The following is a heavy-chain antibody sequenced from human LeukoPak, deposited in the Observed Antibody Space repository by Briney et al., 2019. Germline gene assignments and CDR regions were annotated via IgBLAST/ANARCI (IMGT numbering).Heavy chain of an antibody. CDR3: ARGGGPDDYYYGMDV. D-gene: IGHD6-25*01. CDR1: GGSISSYY. J-gene: IGHJ6*02. CDR2: IYYSGST. Sequence: PSETLSLTCTVSGGSISSYYWSWIRQPPGKGLEWIGYIYYSGSTNYNPSLKSRVTISVDTSKNQFSLKLSSVTAADTAVYYCARGGGPDDYYYGMDVWGQGTTVTVSS. V-gene: IGHV4-59*01.